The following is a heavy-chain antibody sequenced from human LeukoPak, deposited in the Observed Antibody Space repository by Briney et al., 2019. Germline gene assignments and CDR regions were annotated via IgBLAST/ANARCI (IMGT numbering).Heavy chain of an antibody. CDR3: AQLPRYSYGSQPTSYYFDY. D-gene: IGHD5-18*01. CDR1: GGSFSGYY. J-gene: IGHJ4*02. CDR2: INHSGST. V-gene: IGHV4-34*01. Sequence: SETLSLTCAVYGGSFSGYYWSWIRQPPGKGLEWIGEINHSGSTNYNPSLKSRVTISVDTSKNQFSLKLSSVTAADTAVYYCAQLPRYSYGSQPTSYYFDYWGQGTLVTVSS.